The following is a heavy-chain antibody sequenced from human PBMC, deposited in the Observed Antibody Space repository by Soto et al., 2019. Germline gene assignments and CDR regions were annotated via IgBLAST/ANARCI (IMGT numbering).Heavy chain of an antibody. CDR2: IYPSDSYT. J-gene: IGHJ6*02. CDR3: ARARGLLEWFLMAV. D-gene: IGHD3-3*01. Sequence: GESLKISGKGSGYSFTSYWISWVRQIPGKGLEWMGRIYPSDSYTNYTPSFQGHVTISADKSISTAYLQWSSLKASDTAMYYCARARGLLEWFLMAVWGQGTTVKVSS. V-gene: IGHV5-10-1*01. CDR1: GYSFTSYW.